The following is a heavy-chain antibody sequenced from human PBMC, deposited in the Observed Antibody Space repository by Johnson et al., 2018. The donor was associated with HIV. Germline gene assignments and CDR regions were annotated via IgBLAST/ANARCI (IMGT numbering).Heavy chain of an antibody. J-gene: IGHJ3*02. V-gene: IGHV3-30*02. D-gene: IGHD6-6*01. Sequence: QVQLVESGGGVVQPGGSLRLSCEVSGFTFSNYGMHWVRQAPGKGLEWVAFVRYDGSNKYYADSVKGRFTISRDNSKNTLNLQMNSLRAEDTAVYYCAKDPNRWEQLAYAFDIWGQGTMVTVSS. CDR2: VRYDGSNK. CDR1: GFTFSNYG. CDR3: AKDPNRWEQLAYAFDI.